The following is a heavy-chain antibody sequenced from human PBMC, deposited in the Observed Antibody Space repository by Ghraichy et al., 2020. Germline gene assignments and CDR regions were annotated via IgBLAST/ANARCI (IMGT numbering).Heavy chain of an antibody. CDR2: IWYDGSNK. CDR3: ARGGEWLRFVPPSVDY. Sequence: GGSLRLSCAASGFTFSSYGMHWVRQAPGKGLEWVAVIWYDGSNKYYADSVKGRFTISRDNSKNTLYLQMNSLRAEDTAVYYCARGGEWLRFVPPSVDYWGQGTLVTVSS. CDR1: GFTFSSYG. V-gene: IGHV3-33*01. J-gene: IGHJ4*02. D-gene: IGHD5-12*01.